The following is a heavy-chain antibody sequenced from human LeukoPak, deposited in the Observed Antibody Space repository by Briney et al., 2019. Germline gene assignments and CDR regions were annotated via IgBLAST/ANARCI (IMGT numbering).Heavy chain of an antibody. CDR2: IYSGGST. Sequence: GGSLRLSCAASGFTVSSNYMSWVRQAPGKGLEWVSVIYSGGSTYYADSVKGRFTISRDNSKNTLYLQMNSLRAEDTAVYYCARSYGDYVPDDYWGQGTLVTVSS. J-gene: IGHJ4*02. CDR1: GFTVSSNY. V-gene: IGHV3-53*05. CDR3: ARSYGDYVPDDY. D-gene: IGHD4-17*01.